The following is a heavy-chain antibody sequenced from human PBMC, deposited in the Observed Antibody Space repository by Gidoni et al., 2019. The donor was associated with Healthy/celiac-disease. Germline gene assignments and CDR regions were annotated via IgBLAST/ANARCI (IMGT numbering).Heavy chain of an antibody. CDR1: GGAFSRYA. V-gene: IGHV1-69*01. Sequence: QGRLVQSGAEVKKPGSSVKVPCKASGGAFSRYALSWVRQAPGQGLEWMGGISPIFGTANYAQKYQGRVTITADESTSTTYMELSSLISEDTAVYYCARNTMVRGVIIVRMDVWGQGTTVTVSS. CDR2: ISPIFGTA. D-gene: IGHD3-10*01. J-gene: IGHJ6*02. CDR3: ARNTMVRGVIIVRMDV.